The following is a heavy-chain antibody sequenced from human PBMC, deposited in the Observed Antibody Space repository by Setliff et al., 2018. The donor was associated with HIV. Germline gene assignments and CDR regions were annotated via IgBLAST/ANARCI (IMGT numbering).Heavy chain of an antibody. CDR3: ATPRAGTGRFDY. D-gene: IGHD1-1*01. V-gene: IGHV1-8*01. CDR1: GYTFTSYD. Sequence: ASVKVSCKASGYTFTSYDINWVRQATGQGLEWMGWMNPNSGNTGYAQKFQGRVTRTRNTSITTAYMELSSLRSEDTAVYYCATPRAGTGRFDYWGQGTLVTVSS. J-gene: IGHJ4*02. CDR2: MNPNSGNT.